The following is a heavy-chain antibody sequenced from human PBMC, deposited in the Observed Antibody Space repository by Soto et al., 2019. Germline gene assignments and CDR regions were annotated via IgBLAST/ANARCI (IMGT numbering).Heavy chain of an antibody. CDR1: GFTFSDYA. D-gene: IGHD3-22*01. CDR3: GREYYDSRGYSFEFPDH. V-gene: IGHV3-23*01. J-gene: IGHJ4*02. CDR2: ISAGGGT. Sequence: PGGSLRLSCAASGFTFSDYAMTWVRQAPGKGLEWVSSISAGGGTYYADSVKGRFTISRDNSKNTLYLQVNSLRAEDTAVYYCGREYYDSRGYSFEFPDHWGQGTLVTVSS.